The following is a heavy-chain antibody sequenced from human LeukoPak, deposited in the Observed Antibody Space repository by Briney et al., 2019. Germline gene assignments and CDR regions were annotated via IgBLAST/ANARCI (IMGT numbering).Heavy chain of an antibody. J-gene: IGHJ4*02. CDR2: ISAYNGNT. D-gene: IGHD3-22*01. CDR1: GYTFTSYG. CDR3: ARDRDDYYDSSGNNFDY. Sequence: ASVTVSCKASGYTFTSYGISWVRQAPGQGLEWMGWISAYNGNTNYAQKLQGRVTMTTDTSTSTAYMELRSLRSDDTAVYYCARDRDDYYDSSGNNFDYWGQGTLVTVSS. V-gene: IGHV1-18*01.